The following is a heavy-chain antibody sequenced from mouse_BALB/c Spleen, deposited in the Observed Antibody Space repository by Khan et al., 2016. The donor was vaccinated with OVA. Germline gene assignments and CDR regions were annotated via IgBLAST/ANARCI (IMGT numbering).Heavy chain of an antibody. D-gene: IGHD1-1*01. CDR3: ARDYYGTSWYLDV. CDR2: IRYDGSN. CDR1: GYSITSGYY. V-gene: IGHV3-6*02. J-gene: IGHJ1*01. Sequence: EVQLQESGPGLVKPSQSLSLTCSVTGYSITSGYYWNWIRQFPGNKLEWMDYIRYDGSNNYNPSLKNRISITRDTSKNQFFLKLHSVTTTDTATNYCARDYYGTSWYLDVWGAGTTVTVSS.